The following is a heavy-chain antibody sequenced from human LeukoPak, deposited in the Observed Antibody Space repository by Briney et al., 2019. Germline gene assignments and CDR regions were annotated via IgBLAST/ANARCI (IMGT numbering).Heavy chain of an antibody. CDR1: GGSISSYY. CDR3: ARSPYYYDSSGYYDY. D-gene: IGHD3-22*01. J-gene: IGHJ4*02. V-gene: IGHV4-59*01. Sequence: SETLSLTCTDPGGSISSYYWSWIRQPPGKGLDWIGDIYYSGSTNYNPSLKSRVTISVDTSKNQFSLKLSCVTAADTAVYYCARSPYYYDSSGYYDYWGQGTLVTVSS. CDR2: IYYSGST.